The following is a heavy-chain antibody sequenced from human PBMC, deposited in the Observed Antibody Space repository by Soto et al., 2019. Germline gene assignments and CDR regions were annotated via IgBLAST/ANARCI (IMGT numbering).Heavy chain of an antibody. CDR2: TYFRSKWYD. V-gene: IGHV6-1*01. Sequence: PSQTLSLTCAISGDSVSSNSAAWNWIRQSPSRGLEWLGRTYFRSKWYDDYAVSVKSRITINPDTAKNQFSLQLNSVTPEDTAVYYCARSSGWHGIYSYYYMDVWGQGTTVTVSS. D-gene: IGHD6-19*01. J-gene: IGHJ6*02. CDR3: ARSSGWHGIYSYYYMDV. CDR1: GDSVSSNSAA.